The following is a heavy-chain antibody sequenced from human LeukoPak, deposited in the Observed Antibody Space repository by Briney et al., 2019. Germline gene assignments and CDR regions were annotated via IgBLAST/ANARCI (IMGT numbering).Heavy chain of an antibody. Sequence: SETLSLTCAVYGGSFSGYYWSWIRQPPGKGLEWIGEINHSGSTNYNPSLKSRVTISVDTSKNQFSLKLSSVTAADTAVYYCARPIYSGSYGFRLSGYFDYWGQGTLVTVSS. CDR1: GGSFSGYY. CDR3: ARPIYSGSYGFRLSGYFDY. D-gene: IGHD1-26*01. J-gene: IGHJ4*02. V-gene: IGHV4-34*01. CDR2: INHSGST.